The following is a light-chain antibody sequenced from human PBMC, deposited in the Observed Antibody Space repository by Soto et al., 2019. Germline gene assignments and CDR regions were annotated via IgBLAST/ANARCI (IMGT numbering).Light chain of an antibody. J-gene: IGKJ1*01. CDR2: DAS. CDR1: QTVRNNY. CDR3: QKYDSAPWT. V-gene: IGKV3-20*01. Sequence: EFVLTQSPGTLSLSPGERATLSCRASQTVRNNYLAWYQQKPGQAPRLLIYDASSRATGIPDRFSGGGSGTDFTLTINSLQPEDVATYYCQKYDSAPWTFGQGTKVEIK.